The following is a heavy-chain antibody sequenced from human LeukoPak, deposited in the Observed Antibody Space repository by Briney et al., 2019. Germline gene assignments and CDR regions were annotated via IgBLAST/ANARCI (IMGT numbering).Heavy chain of an antibody. Sequence: GGSLRLSCAASGFTFDDYAMHWVRQAPGKGLEWVSLISGDGGSSSYADSVKGRFTISRDNSQNMLYLQMNSLRAEDTARYYCAKDLAIAARPVFDYWGRGTLVTVSS. CDR1: GFTFDDYA. V-gene: IGHV3-43*02. CDR2: ISGDGGSS. CDR3: AKDLAIAARPVFDY. D-gene: IGHD6-6*01. J-gene: IGHJ4*02.